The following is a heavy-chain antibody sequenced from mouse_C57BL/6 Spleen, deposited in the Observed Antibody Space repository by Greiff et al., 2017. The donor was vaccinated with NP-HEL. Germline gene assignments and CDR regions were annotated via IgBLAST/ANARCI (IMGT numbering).Heavy chain of an antibody. CDR2: ISSGGSYT. J-gene: IGHJ1*03. CDR3: ARRDYGSSYSYWYFDV. D-gene: IGHD1-1*01. V-gene: IGHV5-6*01. CDR1: GFTFSSYG. Sequence: EVQGVESGGDLVKPGGSLKLSCAASGFTFSSYGMSWVRQTPDKRLEWVATISSGGSYTYYPDSVKGRFTISRDNAKNTRYLQMSSLKSEDTAMYYCARRDYGSSYSYWYFDVWGTGTTVTVSS.